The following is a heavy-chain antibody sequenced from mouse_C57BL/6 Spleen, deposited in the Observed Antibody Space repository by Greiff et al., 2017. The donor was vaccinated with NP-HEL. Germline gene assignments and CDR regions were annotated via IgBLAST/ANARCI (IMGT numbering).Heavy chain of an antibody. Sequence: EVQLQQSGAELVRPGASVKLSCTASGFNIQDDYMHWVKQRPEQGLEWIGWIDPENGDTEYASKFQDKATITADTSSNTAYLQLSSLTSEDTAVYYCTTPVTTDAMDYWGQGTSVTVSS. CDR3: TTPVTTDAMDY. V-gene: IGHV14-4*01. D-gene: IGHD2-2*01. CDR1: GFNIQDDY. CDR2: IDPENGDT. J-gene: IGHJ4*01.